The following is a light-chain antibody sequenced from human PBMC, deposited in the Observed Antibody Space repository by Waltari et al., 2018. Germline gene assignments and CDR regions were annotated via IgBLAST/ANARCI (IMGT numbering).Light chain of an antibody. Sequence: QSALTQPASVSGSPGQSITISCTGTSSDIGNYDYVSWYQQHPGRAPKLMIYDVSNRPTGVSNRCSGSKSGNTASLTISVLQAEDEAEYYCCSYTSSNTVIFGGGTKLTVL. CDR1: SSDIGNYDY. V-gene: IGLV2-14*03. J-gene: IGLJ2*01. CDR2: DVS. CDR3: CSYTSSNTVI.